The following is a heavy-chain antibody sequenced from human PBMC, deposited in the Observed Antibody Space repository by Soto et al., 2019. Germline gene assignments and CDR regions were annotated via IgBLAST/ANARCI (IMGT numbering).Heavy chain of an antibody. CDR3: AKDAYYDFLSGYSPSPAY. CDR2: ISGSGGST. CDR1: GFTFSSYA. D-gene: IGHD3-3*01. V-gene: IGHV3-23*01. J-gene: IGHJ4*01. Sequence: GSLRLSCAASGFTFSSYAMSWVRQAPGKGLEWVSAISGSGGSTYYADSVKGRFTISRDNSKNTLYLQMNSLRAEDTAVYYCAKDAYYDFLSGYSPSPAYCGHGTLVTV.